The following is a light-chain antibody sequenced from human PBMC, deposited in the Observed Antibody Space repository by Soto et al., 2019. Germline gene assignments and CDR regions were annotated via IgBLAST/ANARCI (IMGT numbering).Light chain of an antibody. J-gene: IGLJ2*01. CDR1: SSDVGGYNY. CDR2: EVS. V-gene: IGLV2-8*01. CDR3: SSYAGSNNVV. Sequence: QSALTQPPSASGSPGQSVTISCTGTSSDVGGYNYVSWYQQHPGKAPKFMIYEVSKRPPGVPDRFSGSKSGNTASLTVSGLQAEDEADYYCSSYAGSNNVVFGGGTKLTVL.